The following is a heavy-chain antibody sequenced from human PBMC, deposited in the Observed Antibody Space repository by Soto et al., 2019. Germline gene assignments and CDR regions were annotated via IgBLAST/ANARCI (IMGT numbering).Heavy chain of an antibody. J-gene: IGHJ4*02. V-gene: IGHV3-30*18. Sequence: QVQLAESGGGVVQPGKSLRLSCAASGFTFSSFAMHWVRQAPGKGLERVASISYDGSQKYFADSVKGRFTISRDNSENTVFLQMSSLRAENTAVYHCLKGPWNLAHGHYFDSWGQGTLVTVSS. CDR3: LKGPWNLAHGHYFDS. CDR2: ISYDGSQK. D-gene: IGHD1-1*01. CDR1: GFTFSSFA.